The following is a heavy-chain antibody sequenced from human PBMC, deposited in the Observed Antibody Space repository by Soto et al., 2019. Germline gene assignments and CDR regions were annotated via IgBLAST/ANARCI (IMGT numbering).Heavy chain of an antibody. V-gene: IGHV1-2*02. CDR2: LKSENGGA. J-gene: IGHJ6*02. CDR1: GYSLTGHY. CDR3: GRALCPLGGGSPCSRYDLDF. D-gene: IGHD3-16*01. Sequence: GASVKVSCKASGYSLTGHYIPWVQKDPGKRLEDLGWLKSENGGAYYAPKFRGRVTFTRDTSTTKAYMEVSELPSEDTAVYFCGRALCPLGGGSPCSRYDLDFWGQGTTVTASS.